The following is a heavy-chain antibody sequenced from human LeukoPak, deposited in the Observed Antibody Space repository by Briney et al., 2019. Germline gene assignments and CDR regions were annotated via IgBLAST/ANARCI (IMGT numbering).Heavy chain of an antibody. CDR2: IKQDGSEK. V-gene: IGHV3-7*01. CDR1: GFTFSSYA. J-gene: IGHJ4*02. CDR3: ARVRSGSYYNYYFDY. D-gene: IGHD1-26*01. Sequence: GRSLRLSCAASGFTFSSYAMHWVRQAPEKGLEWVANIKQDGSEKYYVDSVKGRFTISRDNAKNSLYLQMNSLRAEDTAVYYCARVRSGSYYNYYFDYWGQGTLVTVSS.